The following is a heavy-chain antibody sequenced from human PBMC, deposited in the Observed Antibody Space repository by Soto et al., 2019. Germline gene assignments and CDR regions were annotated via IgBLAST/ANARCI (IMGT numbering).Heavy chain of an antibody. CDR3: ARGAVAATLAAFDI. J-gene: IGHJ3*02. Sequence: SLSLTCAVSVGSVSSGGYSWSWILQPPGKGLEWIGYIYHSGNTYYNPSLKSRVTISLDRSENQFSLKLSSVTAADTAVYYCARGAVAATLAAFDIWGQGTMVTVSS. CDR2: IYHSGNT. CDR1: VGSVSSGGYS. D-gene: IGHD2-15*01. V-gene: IGHV4-30-2*01.